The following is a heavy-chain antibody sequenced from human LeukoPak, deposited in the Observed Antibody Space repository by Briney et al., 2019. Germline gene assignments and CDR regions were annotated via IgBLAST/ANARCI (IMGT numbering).Heavy chain of an antibody. Sequence: GGSLRLSCAASGFTFSSYSMNWVCQAPGKGLEWVSSISSSSSYIYYADSVKGRFTISRDNAKNSLYLQMNSLRAEDTAVYYCARGPGTAWTPYYFDYWGQGTLVTVSS. CDR2: ISSSSSYI. CDR1: GFTFSSYS. D-gene: IGHD3-10*01. CDR3: ARGPGTAWTPYYFDY. V-gene: IGHV3-21*01. J-gene: IGHJ4*02.